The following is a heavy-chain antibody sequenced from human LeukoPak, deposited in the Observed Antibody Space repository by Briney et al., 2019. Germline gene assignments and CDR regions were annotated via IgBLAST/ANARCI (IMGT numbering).Heavy chain of an antibody. CDR2: ISGSGGST. CDR1: GFTFTSYA. J-gene: IGHJ4*02. Sequence: GGSLRLSCAASGFTFTSYAMSWVRQAPGKGLEWVTGISGSGGSTYYADSVKGRFTISRDNSKNTLYLQMNSLRAEDTAVYYCAKPYYYGSGSYFNFDYWGQGTLVTVSS. CDR3: AKPYYYGSGSYFNFDY. D-gene: IGHD3-10*01. V-gene: IGHV3-23*01.